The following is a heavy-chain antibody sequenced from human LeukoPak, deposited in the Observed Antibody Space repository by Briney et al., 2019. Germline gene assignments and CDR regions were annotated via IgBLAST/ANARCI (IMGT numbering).Heavy chain of an antibody. J-gene: IGHJ3*02. Sequence: GGSLRLSCAASGFTFSSYAMSWVRQAPGKGLEWVSTISGSGGSTYYADSVKGRFTISRDNSKNTLCLQMNSLRAEDTAVYYCAGHLSGDDIWGQGTMVTVSS. CDR1: GFTFSSYA. CDR3: AGHLSGDDI. V-gene: IGHV3-23*01. CDR2: ISGSGGST. D-gene: IGHD4-17*01.